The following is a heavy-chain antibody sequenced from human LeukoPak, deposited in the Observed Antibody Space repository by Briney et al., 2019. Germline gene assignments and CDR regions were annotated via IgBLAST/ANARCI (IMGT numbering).Heavy chain of an antibody. CDR3: ARDEPYYYYFDY. D-gene: IGHD3-10*01. CDR1: GGTFSSYA. CDR2: IIPTFGTA. Sequence: SVKVSCKASGGTFSSYAISWVRQAPGQGLEWMGRIIPTFGTANYAQKFQGRVTITTDESTSTAYMELSSLRSEDTAVYYCARDEPYYYYFDYWGQGTLVTVSS. J-gene: IGHJ4*02. V-gene: IGHV1-69*05.